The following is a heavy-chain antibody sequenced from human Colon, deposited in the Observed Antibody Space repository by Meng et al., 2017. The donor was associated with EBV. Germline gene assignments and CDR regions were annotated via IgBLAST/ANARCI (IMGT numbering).Heavy chain of an antibody. Sequence: FHVCTYKLRWRPPGPGKGRECFTIINTGGPTSYEDFVKGIFNISRDYSKTAVFLPMDRLRVDATAVYYCEKVMVQGVISPLYHWGQGTLVTVSS. CDR3: EKVMVQGVISPLYH. CDR2: INTGGPT. J-gene: IGHJ4*02. CDR1: FHVCTYK. D-gene: IGHD3-10*01. V-gene: IGHV3-53*01.